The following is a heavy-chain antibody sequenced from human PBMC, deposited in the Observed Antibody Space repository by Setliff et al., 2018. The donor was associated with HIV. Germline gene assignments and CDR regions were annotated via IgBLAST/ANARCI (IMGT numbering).Heavy chain of an antibody. Sequence: SETLSLTCNVSGDSIKSSTYHWGWIRQSSGKGLEWIGSIAYSGNTYYKPALESRAAISLDTSMNQFSLKLSSVTAADTAVYYCARGQLRYLANDYYFDYWGQGTLVTVSS. J-gene: IGHJ4*02. CDR1: GDSIKSSTYH. V-gene: IGHV4-39*07. D-gene: IGHD3-9*01. CDR2: IAYSGNT. CDR3: ARGQLRYLANDYYFDY.